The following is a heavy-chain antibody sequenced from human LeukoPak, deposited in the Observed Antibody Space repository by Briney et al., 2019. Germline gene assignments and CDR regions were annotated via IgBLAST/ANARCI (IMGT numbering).Heavy chain of an antibody. J-gene: IGHJ4*02. CDR1: GGSFSGYY. Sequence: PSETLSLTCAVYGGSFSGYYWSWIRQPPGKGLEWIGEINHSGSTNYNPSLKSRVTISVDTSKNQFSLKLSSVTAADTAVYYCARVYGSGSHCNVPGRADYRGQGTLVTVSS. CDR3: ARVYGSGSHCNVPGRADY. CDR2: INHSGST. V-gene: IGHV4-34*01. D-gene: IGHD3-10*01.